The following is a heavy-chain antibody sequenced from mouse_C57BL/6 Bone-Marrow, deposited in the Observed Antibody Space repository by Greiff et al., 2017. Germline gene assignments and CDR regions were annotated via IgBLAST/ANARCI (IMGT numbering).Heavy chain of an antibody. Sequence: QVQLQQPGAELVKPGASVKLSCKASGYTFTSYWMHWVKQRPGQGLEWIGMIRPNSGSTNYHEKFKSKATLTVDKSSSTAYMQLSSLTSEDSAVYYCGVYYDYCAMDYWGQGTSVTVSS. V-gene: IGHV1-64*01. CDR3: GVYYDYCAMDY. CDR1: GYTFTSYW. CDR2: IRPNSGST. J-gene: IGHJ4*01. D-gene: IGHD2-1*01.